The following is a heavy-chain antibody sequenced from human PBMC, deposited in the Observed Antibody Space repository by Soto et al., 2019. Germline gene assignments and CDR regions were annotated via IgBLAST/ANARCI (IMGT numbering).Heavy chain of an antibody. V-gene: IGHV2-5*02. CDR1: GFSLSTSGVG. CDR2: IYWDDDK. CDR3: AHRRRFCSGNSCYSIWFDP. Sequence: QITLKESGPTLVKPTQTLTLTCTFSGFSLSTSGVGVGWIRQPPGKALEWLALIYWDDDKRYSPSLKSRLTITKDTSKNQVVLTMTNMEPVDTATYYCAHRRRFCSGNSCYSIWFDPLGQGTLVTVSS. D-gene: IGHD2-15*01. J-gene: IGHJ5*02.